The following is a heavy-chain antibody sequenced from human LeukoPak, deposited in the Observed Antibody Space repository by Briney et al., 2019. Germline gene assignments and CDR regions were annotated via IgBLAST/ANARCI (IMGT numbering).Heavy chain of an antibody. V-gene: IGHV1-18*01. CDR1: GYTFTSYG. J-gene: IGHJ5*02. CDR2: ISAYNGNT. CDR3: ARAAPGVVVVAEWFDP. Sequence: AASVKVSCKASGYTFTSYGISWVRQAPGQGLEWMGWISAYNGNTNYAQKLQGRVTMTTDTSTSTAYMELRSLRSDDTAVYYCARAAPGVVVVAEWFDPWGQGTLVTVSS. D-gene: IGHD2-15*01.